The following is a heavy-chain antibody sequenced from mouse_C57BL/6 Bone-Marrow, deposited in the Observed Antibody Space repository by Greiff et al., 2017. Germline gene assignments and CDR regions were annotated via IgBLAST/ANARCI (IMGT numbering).Heavy chain of an antibody. J-gene: IGHJ2*01. Sequence: VQLQQSGAELVRPGASVTLSCKASGYTFTDYEMHWVKQTPVHGLEWIGAIDPETGGTAYNQKFKGKAILTADKSSSTAYMELRSLTSEDSAVYSCTRGGYDYPYFDYWGQGTTLTVSS. D-gene: IGHD2-4*01. CDR1: GYTFTDYE. CDR3: TRGGYDYPYFDY. CDR2: IDPETGGT. V-gene: IGHV1-15*01.